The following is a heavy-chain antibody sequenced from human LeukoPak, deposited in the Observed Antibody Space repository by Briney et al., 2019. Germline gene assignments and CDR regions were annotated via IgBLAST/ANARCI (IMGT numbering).Heavy chain of an antibody. D-gene: IGHD6-19*01. CDR3: ARGRAVAGRFDY. Sequence: PSETLSLTCTVSGGSISSYYWSWIRQPPGKGLEWIGYIYYSGSTNYNPSLKSRVTISVDTSKNQFSLKLSSVTAADTAVYYCARGRAVAGRFDYWGQGTLVTVSS. V-gene: IGHV4-59*01. CDR2: IYYSGST. CDR1: GGSISSYY. J-gene: IGHJ4*02.